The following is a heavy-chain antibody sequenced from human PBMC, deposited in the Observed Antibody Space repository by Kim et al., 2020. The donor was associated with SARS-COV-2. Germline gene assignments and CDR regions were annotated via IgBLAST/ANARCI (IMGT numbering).Heavy chain of an antibody. CDR1: GINFSYYY. J-gene: IGHJ4*01. Sequence: GGSLRLSCAASGINFSYYYMSWIRQAPGKGLEWVSYISSSGSYTEYADSLKGRFTISRDNAENSLYLEMNSLRAEDTAVYYCVRVAVGASSWYYFDSWG. CDR3: VRVAVGASSWYYFDS. V-gene: IGHV3-11*05. D-gene: IGHD6-13*01. CDR2: ISSSGSYT.